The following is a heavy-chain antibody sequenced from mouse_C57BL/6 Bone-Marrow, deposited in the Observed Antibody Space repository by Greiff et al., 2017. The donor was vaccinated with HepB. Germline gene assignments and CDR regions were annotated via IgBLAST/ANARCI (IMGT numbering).Heavy chain of an antibody. J-gene: IGHJ2*01. V-gene: IGHV1-50*01. CDR3: ARRSITTSYFDY. Sequence: VQLQQPGAELVKPGASVKLSCKASGYTFTSYWMQWVKQRPGQGLEWIGEIDPSDSYTNYNQKFKGKATLTVDTSSSTAYMQLSSLTSEDSAVYYCARRSITTSYFDYWGRGTTLTVSS. CDR1: GYTFTSYW. CDR2: IDPSDSYT. D-gene: IGHD2-4*01.